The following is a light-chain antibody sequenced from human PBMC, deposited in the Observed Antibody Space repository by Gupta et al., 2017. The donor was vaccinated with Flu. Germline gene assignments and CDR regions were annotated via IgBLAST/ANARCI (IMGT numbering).Light chain of an antibody. V-gene: IGLV1-51*01. Sequence: SSSNIGINSSSWYQQLPGTAPKLLIYENDKRPSGIPDRVTGSKSGTSATLDITGLQTGDEAHYYGGTWDDRLSAMVFGGGTKLAVL. J-gene: IGLJ2*01. CDR2: END. CDR1: SSNIGINS. CDR3: GTWDDRLSAMV.